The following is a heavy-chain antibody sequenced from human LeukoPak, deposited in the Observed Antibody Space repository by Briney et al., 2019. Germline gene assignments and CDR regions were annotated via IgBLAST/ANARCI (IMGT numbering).Heavy chain of an antibody. CDR1: GFTFSDYW. CDR2: IKQDGSQR. CDR3: TKWSGFGDD. V-gene: IGHV3-7*03. J-gene: IGHJ4*02. Sequence: GGSLRLSCTASGFTFSDYWMTWVRQAPGKGPEWVANIKQDGSQRYYVDSVKGRFTISRDNSRNTLYLQMSSLRPEDTAVYYCTKWSGFGDDWGQGTLVTVSS. D-gene: IGHD3-10*01.